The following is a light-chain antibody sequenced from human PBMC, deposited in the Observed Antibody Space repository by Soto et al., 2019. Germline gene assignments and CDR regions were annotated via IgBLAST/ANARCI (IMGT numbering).Light chain of an antibody. CDR1: QSVSSN. CDR3: QQYKNWPRT. Sequence: ETVMTQSAATLSVSPGERATLSCRASQSVSSNLAWYQQKPGQAPRLLIYGASTRVTGIPARFSGSGSGTEFTLTISSLQSEDFAVYYCQQYKNWPRTFGQGTKVDIK. J-gene: IGKJ1*01. V-gene: IGKV3-15*01. CDR2: GAS.